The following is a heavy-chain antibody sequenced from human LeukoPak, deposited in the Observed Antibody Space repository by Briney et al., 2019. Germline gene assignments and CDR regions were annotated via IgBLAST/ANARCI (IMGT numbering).Heavy chain of an antibody. V-gene: IGHV1-8*03. J-gene: IGHJ4*02. CDR3: ARASGSYYGFDY. CDR2: MNPNSGNT. Sequence: GASVKFSCKASGYTFTSYDINWVRQATGQGLEWMGWMNPNSGNTGYAQKFQGRVTITRNTSISTAYMELSSLRSEDTAVYYCARASGSYYGFDYWGQGTLVTVSS. D-gene: IGHD1-26*01. CDR1: GYTFTSYD.